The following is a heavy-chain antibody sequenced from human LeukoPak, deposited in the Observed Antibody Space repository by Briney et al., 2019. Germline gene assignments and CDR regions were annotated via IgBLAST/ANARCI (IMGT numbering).Heavy chain of an antibody. CDR3: AKDQITIFGVVRGILYDY. CDR1: GFTFSSYA. D-gene: IGHD3-3*01. J-gene: IGHJ4*02. V-gene: IGHV3-23*01. Sequence: GGSLRLSCAASGFTFSSYAMSWVRQAPGKGLEWVSAISGSGGSTYYADSVKGRFTISRDNSKSTLYLQMNSLRAEDTAVYYCAKDQITIFGVVRGILYDYWGQGTLVTVSS. CDR2: ISGSGGST.